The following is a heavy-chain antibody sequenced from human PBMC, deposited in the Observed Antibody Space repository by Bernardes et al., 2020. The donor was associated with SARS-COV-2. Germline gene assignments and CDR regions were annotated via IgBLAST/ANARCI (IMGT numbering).Heavy chain of an antibody. V-gene: IGHV3-30*18. D-gene: IGHD2-2*01. CDR2: ISHDGGNN. CDR3: AKAVAPFGYHTDY. Sequence: GGSLRLSCAASGFPFSTYGMHWVRQAPGKGLEWVAIISHDGGNNHYSESLKGRFTITRDNSKNTLFLQMSSLTTEDTAVYFCAKAVAPFGYHTDYWGQGTLVTVSS. CDR1: GFPFSTYG. J-gene: IGHJ4*02.